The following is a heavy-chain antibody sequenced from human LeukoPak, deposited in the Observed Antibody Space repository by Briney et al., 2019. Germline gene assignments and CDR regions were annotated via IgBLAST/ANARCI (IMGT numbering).Heavy chain of an antibody. CDR2: MNPNSGNT. CDR1: GYTFTSYD. J-gene: IGHJ4*02. CDR3: ARGLISGWYEKIYYFDY. V-gene: IGHV1-8*01. Sequence: ASVKVSCKASGYTFTSYDINWVRQATGQGLEWMGWMNPNSGNTGYAQKFQGRVTMTRNTSISTAYMELSSLRSEDTAVYYCARGLISGWYEKIYYFDYWGQGTLVTVSS. D-gene: IGHD6-19*01.